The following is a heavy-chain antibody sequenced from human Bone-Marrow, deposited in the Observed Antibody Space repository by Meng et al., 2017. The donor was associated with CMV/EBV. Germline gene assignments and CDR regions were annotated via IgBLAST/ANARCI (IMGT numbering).Heavy chain of an antibody. Sequence: TFSRYGMHWVRQAPGKRLEWVAVIWFDGSNEYYVDSMKGRFTISRDNSKNMLYLQMNSLRAEDTAVYYCAKDLSITIFTVAPPGSVDFWGQGTLVTVSS. CDR1: TFSRYG. V-gene: IGHV3-33*06. CDR3: AKDLSITIFTVAPPGSVDF. CDR2: IWFDGSNE. J-gene: IGHJ4*02. D-gene: IGHD3-3*01.